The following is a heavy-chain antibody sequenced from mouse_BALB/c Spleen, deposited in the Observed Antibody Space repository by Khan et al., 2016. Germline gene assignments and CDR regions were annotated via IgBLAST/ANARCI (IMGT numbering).Heavy chain of an antibody. CDR3: ARLRRVYAIDY. V-gene: IGHV3-6*02. Sequence: EVQLQESGPGLVKPSQSLSLTCSVTGYSITSGYYWNWIRQFPGNNLEWMGYISYDGSNNYNPSLKNRISIARDTSKNQFFLKFNSVTTEDTATYYCARLRRVYAIDYWGQGTSVTVSS. CDR1: GYSITSGYY. J-gene: IGHJ4*01. CDR2: ISYDGSN. D-gene: IGHD2-12*01.